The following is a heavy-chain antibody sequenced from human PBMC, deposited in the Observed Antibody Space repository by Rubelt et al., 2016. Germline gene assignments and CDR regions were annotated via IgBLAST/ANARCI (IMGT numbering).Heavy chain of an antibody. D-gene: IGHD3-3*01. CDR1: GFTFSSYA. J-gene: IGHJ4*02. CDR2: ISGSGGST. V-gene: IGHV3-23*01. Sequence: AASGFTFSSYAMSWVRQAPGKGLEWVSAISGSGGSTYYADSVKGRFTISRDNSKNTLYLQMNSLRAEDTAVYYCAREGKVFGVVITPFDYWGQGTLVTVSS. CDR3: AREGKVFGVVITPFDY.